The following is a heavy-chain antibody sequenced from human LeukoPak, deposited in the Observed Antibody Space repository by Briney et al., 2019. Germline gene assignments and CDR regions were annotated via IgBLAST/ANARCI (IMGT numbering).Heavy chain of an antibody. CDR1: GGSISSYY. D-gene: IGHD2-2*01. J-gene: IGHJ5*02. CDR3: ARGVRYCSSTSCRNWFDP. CDR2: IYTSGST. V-gene: IGHV4-4*07. Sequence: PSETLSLTCTVSGGSISSYYWSWIRQPAGKGLEWIGRIYTSGSTNYNPSLKSRVTMSVDTSKNQFSLKLSSVTAADTAVYYCARGVRYCSSTSCRNWFDPWGQGTLVTVSS.